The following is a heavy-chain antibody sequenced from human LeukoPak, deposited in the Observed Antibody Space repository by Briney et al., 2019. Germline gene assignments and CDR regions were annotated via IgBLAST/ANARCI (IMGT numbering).Heavy chain of an antibody. CDR3: ARGFPVTRGYSYGQIDY. CDR2: IYYSGST. Sequence: SETLSLTCTVSGGSISSSSYYWGWIRQPPGKGLEWIGSIYYSGSTYYNPSLKSRVTISVDTSKNQFSLKLSSVTAADTAVYYCARGFPVTRGYSYGQIDYWGQGTLVTVSS. V-gene: IGHV4-39*01. D-gene: IGHD5-18*01. J-gene: IGHJ4*02. CDR1: GGSISSSSYY.